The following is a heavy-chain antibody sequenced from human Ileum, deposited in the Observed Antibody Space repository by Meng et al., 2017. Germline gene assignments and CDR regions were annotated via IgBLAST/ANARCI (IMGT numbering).Heavy chain of an antibody. CDR3: ARDLHIAAANY. CDR2: IIGDGSAR. CDR1: GFTFSDFW. J-gene: IGHJ4*02. Sequence: GRLLGCGGGLVERGGSLRLSCEASGFTFSDFWMHWVRQAPGKGLEWVSRIIGDGSARDYADSVKGRFIISRDNAKTTVYLEMNNLRAEDTAIYYCARDLHIAAANYWGQGTLVTVSS. D-gene: IGHD6-13*01. V-gene: IGHV3-74*01.